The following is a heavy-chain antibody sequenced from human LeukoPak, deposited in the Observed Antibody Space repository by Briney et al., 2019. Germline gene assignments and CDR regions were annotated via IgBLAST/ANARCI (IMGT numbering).Heavy chain of an antibody. V-gene: IGHV3-30*18. J-gene: IGHJ4*02. CDR2: ISNDGSVK. D-gene: IGHD3-10*01. CDR1: GFTFSNYA. Sequence: GGSLRLSCAASGFTFSNYAMHWVRQAPGKGLEWVTLISNDGSVKYYADSVKGRFTISRDNSKNTLYLQMNSLRAEDTAVYYCAKDGRITMVRGVFDYWGQGTLVTVSS. CDR3: AKDGRITMVRGVFDY.